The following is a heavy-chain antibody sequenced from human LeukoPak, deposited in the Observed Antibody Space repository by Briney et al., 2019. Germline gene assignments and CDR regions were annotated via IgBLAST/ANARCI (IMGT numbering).Heavy chain of an antibody. CDR3: ARGPLLGVFNY. J-gene: IGHJ4*02. V-gene: IGHV4-39*01. CDR2: IYYSGSS. Sequence: KPSETLSLTCTVSGGSISGSSYYWGGIRQPPGKGLEWIGNIYYSGSSYYNPSLKSRVTISVDTSKNQFSLTLSSVTAADTAVYYCARGPLLGVFNYWGQGTLVTVSS. CDR1: GGSISGSSYY. D-gene: IGHD2-15*01.